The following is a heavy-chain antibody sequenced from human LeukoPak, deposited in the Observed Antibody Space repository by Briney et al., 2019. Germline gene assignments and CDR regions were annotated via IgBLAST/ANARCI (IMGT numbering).Heavy chain of an antibody. CDR2: INPNSGGT. CDR3: ARVRDDLWGMDV. D-gene: IGHD5-24*01. V-gene: IGHV1-2*02. Sequence: ASVKVSCKASGYTFTGYYMHWARQAPGQGLEWMGWINPNSGGTNYAQKFQGRVTMTRDTSISTAYMELSRLRSDDTAVYYCARVRDDLWGMDVWGQGTTVTVSS. CDR1: GYTFTGYY. J-gene: IGHJ6*02.